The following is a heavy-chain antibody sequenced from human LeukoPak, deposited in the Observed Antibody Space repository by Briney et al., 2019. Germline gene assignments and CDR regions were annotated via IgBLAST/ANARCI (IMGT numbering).Heavy chain of an antibody. V-gene: IGHV3-23*01. D-gene: IGHD6-6*01. CDR3: AKDGLEYSSSSRYFQH. Sequence: GGSLRLSCVASEFTFSGYAMSWVRQVPGKGLEWVSAISGSGGSTYYADSVKGRFTISRDNSKNTLYLQMNSLRAEDTAVYYCAKDGLEYSSSSRYFQHWGQGTLVTVSS. J-gene: IGHJ1*01. CDR2: ISGSGGST. CDR1: EFTFSGYA.